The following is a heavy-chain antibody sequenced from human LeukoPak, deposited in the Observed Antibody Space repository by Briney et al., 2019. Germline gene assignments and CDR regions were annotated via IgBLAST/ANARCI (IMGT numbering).Heavy chain of an antibody. CDR1: GFTFSSYW. D-gene: IGHD6-13*01. J-gene: IGHJ5*02. Sequence: GGSLRLSCAASGFTFSSYWMSWVRQAPGKGLEWVANIKQDGSEKYYVDSVKGRFTISRDNAKNSLYLQMNSLRAEDTAVYYCARVRPSDQGAAAGTWGSGYWFDPWGQGTLVTVSS. CDR2: IKQDGSEK. CDR3: ARVRPSDQGAAAGTWGSGYWFDP. V-gene: IGHV3-7*01.